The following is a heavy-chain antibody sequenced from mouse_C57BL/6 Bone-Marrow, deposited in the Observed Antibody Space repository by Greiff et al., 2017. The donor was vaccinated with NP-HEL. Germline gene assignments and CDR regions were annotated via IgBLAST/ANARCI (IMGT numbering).Heavy chain of an antibody. CDR2: IWTGGGT. V-gene: IGHV2-9-1*01. D-gene: IGHD2-5*01. CDR3: ASYSNYAAWFAY. Sequence: VQGVESGPGLVAPSQSLSITCTVSGFSLTSYAISWVRQPPGKGLEWLGVIWTGGGTNYNSALKSRLSISKDNSKSQVFLKMNSLQSDDTARYYCASYSNYAAWFAYWGQGTLVTVSA. CDR1: GFSLTSYA. J-gene: IGHJ3*01.